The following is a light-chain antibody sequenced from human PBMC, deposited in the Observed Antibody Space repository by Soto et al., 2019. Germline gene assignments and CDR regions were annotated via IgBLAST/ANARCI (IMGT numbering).Light chain of an antibody. J-gene: IGKJ3*01. V-gene: IGKV3-11*01. CDR2: DAS. Sequence: EIVLTQSPATLSLSPGERATLSCRASQSISSYLAWYQQKPDQAPRLLIYDASNRATGIPARFSGSGSGTYFTLNISSLEPDDFAVYYCHQRSTWPFTFGPGTQVHI. CDR3: HQRSTWPFT. CDR1: QSISSY.